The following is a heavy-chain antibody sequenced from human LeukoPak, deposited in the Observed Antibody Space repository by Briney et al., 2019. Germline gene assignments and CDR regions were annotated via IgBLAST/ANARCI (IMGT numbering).Heavy chain of an antibody. D-gene: IGHD4-23*01. J-gene: IGHJ3*02. V-gene: IGHV4-59*08. CDR3: ARHHRADGGNSVAFDI. Sequence: SETLSLTCTVSGGTISSYYWRWIRQPPGKGLEWIGYIYSSGNSNYNPSLNSRFTISVDTSKNQFSLKLSSVTAADTAVYYCARHHRADGGNSVAFDIWGQGTMVTVSS. CDR2: IYSSGNS. CDR1: GGTISSYY.